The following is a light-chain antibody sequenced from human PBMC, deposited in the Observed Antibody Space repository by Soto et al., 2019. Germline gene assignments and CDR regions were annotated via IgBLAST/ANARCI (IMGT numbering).Light chain of an antibody. CDR1: NSNIGRNY. V-gene: IGLV1-51*01. CDR3: GTWDSSLSVGV. CDR2: DNY. Sequence: QSVLTQPPSLSASPGQRVVISCSGSNSNIGRNYVSWYQHLPGTAPKLLICDNYKRPAGIPDRFSGSKSGTSATLGITGLQTGDEADYYCGTWDSSLSVGVFGGGTKLTVL. J-gene: IGLJ3*02.